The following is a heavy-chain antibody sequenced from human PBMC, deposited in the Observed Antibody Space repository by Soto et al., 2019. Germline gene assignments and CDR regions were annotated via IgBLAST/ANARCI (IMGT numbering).Heavy chain of an antibody. Sequence: QVQLVESGGGVVQPGRSLRLSCVASGFTFSSCAMHWVRQVPGKGLEWLAVVTHDGSLYPYADSVKGRFSISRDNSRKTLYLQLNSLRPEDMAVYYCVIDLSDTWSFDYWGQGTLVTVSS. CDR2: VTHDGSLY. V-gene: IGHV3-30*03. CDR3: VIDLSDTWSFDY. J-gene: IGHJ4*02. D-gene: IGHD2-8*02. CDR1: GFTFSSCA.